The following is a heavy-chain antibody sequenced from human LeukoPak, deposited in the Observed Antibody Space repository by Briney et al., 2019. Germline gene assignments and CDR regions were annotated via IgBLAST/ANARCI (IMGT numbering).Heavy chain of an antibody. V-gene: IGHV3-49*04. CDR3: ARHSSGFQFDY. J-gene: IGHJ4*02. CDR2: IRSKAYGGTP. D-gene: IGHD3-22*01. Sequence: PGGTLRLSCTASGFTLGDHSVSWVRQAPGKGLEWVGFIRSKAYGGTPEYAASVKGRLTISRDDSKSVAYLQMGSLKTEDTAVYHCARHSSGFQFDYWGQGTLVTVSS. CDR1: GFTLGDHS.